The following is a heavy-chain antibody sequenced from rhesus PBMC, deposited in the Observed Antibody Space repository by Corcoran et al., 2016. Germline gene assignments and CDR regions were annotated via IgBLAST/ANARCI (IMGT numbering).Heavy chain of an antibody. Sequence: QVQLQQSGPGLVKPSATLSLTCAASGGCVISSYYYWRWHRHDPGEGLEWIGYISYSESPSYNPSLKSRVTISRDTSKNQFSLKLSSVTAADTAVYYCARHMITGTTDYFDYWGQGVLVTVSS. J-gene: IGHJ4*01. CDR1: GGCVISSYYY. CDR3: ARHMITGTTDYFDY. D-gene: IGHD1-7*02. CDR2: ISYSESP. V-gene: IGHV4-122*02.